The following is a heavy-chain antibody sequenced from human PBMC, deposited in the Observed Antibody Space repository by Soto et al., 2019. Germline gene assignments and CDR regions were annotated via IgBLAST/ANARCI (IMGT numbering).Heavy chain of an antibody. CDR3: ARADLGYCSSTSCYNWFDP. Sequence: GASVKVSCKASGYTFTSYAMHWVRQAPGQRLEWMGWINAGNGNTKYSQKFQCRVPITRDTSASTAYMELRSLRSEDTAVYYCARADLGYCSSTSCYNWFDPWGQGTLVTVSS. D-gene: IGHD2-2*01. CDR1: GYTFTSYA. V-gene: IGHV1-3*01. CDR2: INAGNGNT. J-gene: IGHJ5*02.